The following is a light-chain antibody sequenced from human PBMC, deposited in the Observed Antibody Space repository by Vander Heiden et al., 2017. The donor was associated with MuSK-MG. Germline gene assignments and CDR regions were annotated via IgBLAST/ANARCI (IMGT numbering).Light chain of an antibody. Sequence: DIQMTQSPSSLSASVGDRVTITCRASQSISNYLNWYQQKPGKAPKLLIYAASSLQYGVPSRFSGSGSGTDFTLSISSLQPEDFAAYHCQQCRSAPYTFGQGTKLEI. CDR1: QSISNY. CDR3: QQCRSAPYT. V-gene: IGKV1-39*01. J-gene: IGKJ2*01. CDR2: AAS.